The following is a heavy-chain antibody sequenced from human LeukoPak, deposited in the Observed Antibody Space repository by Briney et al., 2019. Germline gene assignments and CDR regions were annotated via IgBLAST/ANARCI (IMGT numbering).Heavy chain of an antibody. J-gene: IGHJ4*02. D-gene: IGHD3-10*01. CDR2: INPNSGGT. CDR1: GSTFTGYY. V-gene: IGHV1-2*02. Sequence: ASVKVSCKASGSTFTGYYIPWVRQAPAQGNGWMGWINPNSGGTNYAQKFQGRVTMTRDTSISTAYMELSRLRSDDTAVYYCASHPAGDLSGSYYSYWGQGTLVTVSS. CDR3: ASHPAGDLSGSYYSY.